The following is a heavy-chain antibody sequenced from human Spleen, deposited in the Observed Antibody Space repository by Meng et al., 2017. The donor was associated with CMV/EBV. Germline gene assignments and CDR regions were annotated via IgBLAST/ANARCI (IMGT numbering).Heavy chain of an antibody. J-gene: IGHJ2*01. D-gene: IGHD3-10*01. CDR2: SNHGGNS. V-gene: IGHV4-34*01. CDR3: ARLGGRRTSATMGYFYFDV. Sequence: FTDYDWGWIRQPPGRGLEWIGDSNHGGNSKYNPSLESRVTISVDTSKNQFSVTLASVTAADTAVYYCARLGGRRTSATMGYFYFDVWGRGTLVTVSS. CDR1: FTDYD.